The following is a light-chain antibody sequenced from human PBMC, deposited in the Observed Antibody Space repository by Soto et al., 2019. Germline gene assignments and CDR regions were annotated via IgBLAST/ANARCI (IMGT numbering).Light chain of an antibody. V-gene: IGKV1-39*01. CDR1: QSISSY. CDR2: AAS. J-gene: IGKJ5*01. Sequence: IQMTQSPSSLSASVGDRVTITCRASQSISSYLNWYQQKPGKAPKLLIYAASSLQSGVPSRFSGSGSGTDFTLTISSLQPEDFATYYCQQANSFPRALGQGTRLEIK. CDR3: QQANSFPRA.